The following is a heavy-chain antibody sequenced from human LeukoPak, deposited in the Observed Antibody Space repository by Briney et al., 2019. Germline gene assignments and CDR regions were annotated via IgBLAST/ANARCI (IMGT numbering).Heavy chain of an antibody. V-gene: IGHV1-18*01. Sequence: GASVKVSCKASGYSFTDYDFSWVRQAPGQGLEWLGWVSIYNDNTKYAREFQDRITMTTDISTSTAYMELKSLTSDDTAVYFCARTGHYQFGSWGQGTLVTVSS. D-gene: IGHD3-9*01. J-gene: IGHJ4*02. CDR1: GYSFTDYD. CDR3: ARTGHYQFGS. CDR2: VSIYNDNT.